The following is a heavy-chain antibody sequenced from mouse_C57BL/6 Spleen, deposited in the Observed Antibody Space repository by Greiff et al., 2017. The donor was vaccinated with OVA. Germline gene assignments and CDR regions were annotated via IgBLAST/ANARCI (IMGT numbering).Heavy chain of an antibody. Sequence: EVKLVESGGGLVQPGGSMKLSCAASGFAFSDAWMDWVRQSPEKGLEWVAEIRNKANNHATYYAESVKGRFTISRDDSKSSVYLQMNSLRAEDTGIYYCTRATYDYDEGDYFDDWGQGTTLTVSS. CDR1: GFAFSDAW. CDR3: TRATYDYDEGDYFDD. V-gene: IGHV6-6*01. J-gene: IGHJ2*01. D-gene: IGHD2-4*01. CDR2: IRNKANNHAT.